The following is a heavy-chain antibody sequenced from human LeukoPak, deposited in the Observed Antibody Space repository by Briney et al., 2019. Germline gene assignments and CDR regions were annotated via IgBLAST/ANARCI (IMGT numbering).Heavy chain of an antibody. D-gene: IGHD3-22*01. J-gene: IGHJ4*02. CDR2: ITRENWI. CDR1: GFSVSEYY. V-gene: IGHV3-69-1*01. Sequence: GGSLRLSCAASGFSVSEYYVTWVRQAPGKGLEWISYITRENWIYYSDSVKGRFTISRDHAKNSVYLEMNSLRADDMAVYYCARGLHLDSSGSLYYWGQGTLVTVSS. CDR3: ARGLHLDSSGSLYY.